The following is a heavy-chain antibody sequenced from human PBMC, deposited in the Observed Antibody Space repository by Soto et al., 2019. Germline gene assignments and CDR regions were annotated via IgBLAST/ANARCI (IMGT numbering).Heavy chain of an antibody. D-gene: IGHD2-8*01. Sequence: GGSLRLSCAASGFTFSSYAMHWVRQAPGKGLEWVAVISYDGSNKYYADSVKGRFTISRDNSKNTLYLQMNSLRAEDTAVYYCARAVLMVYARSGMYVWGQGTTVTVSS. CDR1: GFTFSSYA. CDR3: ARAVLMVYARSGMYV. J-gene: IGHJ6*02. CDR2: ISYDGSNK. V-gene: IGHV3-30-3*01.